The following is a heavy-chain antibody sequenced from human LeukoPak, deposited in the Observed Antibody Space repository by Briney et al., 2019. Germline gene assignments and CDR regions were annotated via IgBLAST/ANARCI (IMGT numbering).Heavy chain of an antibody. CDR2: INHSGST. J-gene: IGHJ4*02. Sequence: SETLSLTCAVYGGSFSGYYWSWIRQPPGKGLEWIGEINHSGSTNYNPPLKSRVTISVDTSKNQFSLKLSSVTAADTAVYYCARDFRPLPVRRFLEWLFPAYWGQGTLVTVSS. D-gene: IGHD3-3*01. CDR3: ARDFRPLPVRRFLEWLFPAY. V-gene: IGHV4-34*01. CDR1: GGSFSGYY.